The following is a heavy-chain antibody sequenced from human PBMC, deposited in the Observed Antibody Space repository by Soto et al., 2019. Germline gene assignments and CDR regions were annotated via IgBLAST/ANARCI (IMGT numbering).Heavy chain of an antibody. CDR2: IYDGGST. CDR1: GASINTFF. D-gene: IGHD3-10*01. CDR3: ARGGASSKWLDP. V-gene: IGHV4-59*01. Sequence: SETLSLTCTVSGASINTFFWSWIRQPPGQALELIGFIYDGGSTNYNPSFTSRVTISLDMSKNQFFLKLSSVTAADTAVYYCARGGASSKWLDPWGQRIMVTVSS. J-gene: IGHJ5*02.